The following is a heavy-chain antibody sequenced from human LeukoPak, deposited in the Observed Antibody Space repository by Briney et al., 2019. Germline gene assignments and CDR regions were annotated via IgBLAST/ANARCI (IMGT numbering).Heavy chain of an antibody. J-gene: IGHJ4*02. CDR2: IYPGDSDT. Sequence: GESLKISCKGSGYSFTSYWIGWVRQMPGKGLEWMGIIYPGDSDTRYSPTFQGQVTISADKSISTAYLQWSSLKASDTAMYYCARHQNDILTGSDYWGQGTLVTVSS. D-gene: IGHD3-9*01. CDR1: GYSFTSYW. V-gene: IGHV5-51*01. CDR3: ARHQNDILTGSDY.